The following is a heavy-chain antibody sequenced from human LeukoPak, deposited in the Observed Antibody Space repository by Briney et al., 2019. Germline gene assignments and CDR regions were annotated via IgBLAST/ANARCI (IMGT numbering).Heavy chain of an antibody. CDR3: ARLRPYDSSGYYLDY. V-gene: IGHV1-2*02. D-gene: IGHD3-22*01. Sequence: ASVKVSCKASGYTFTGYYMHWVRQAPGQGLEWMGWINPNSGGTNYAQKFQGRVTMTRDTSISTAYMELSRLRSDDTAVYYCARLRPYDSSGYYLDYWGQGTLVTVSS. CDR2: INPNSGGT. J-gene: IGHJ4*02. CDR1: GYTFTGYY.